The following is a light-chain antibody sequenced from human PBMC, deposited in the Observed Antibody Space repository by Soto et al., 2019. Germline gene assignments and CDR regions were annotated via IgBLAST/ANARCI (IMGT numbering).Light chain of an antibody. J-gene: IGLJ3*02. V-gene: IGLV1-51*02. CDR3: GKWDSSLSAGGV. CDR2: ENN. CDR1: SSNIGNNY. Sequence: QSVLTQPPSVSAAPGQKVTIYCSGSSSNIGNNYVSWYQQLPGTAPKLLIYENNKRPSGIPDRFSGSKSGTSATLGITGLQTRDEADYYCGKWDSSLSAGGVFGGGTKLTVL.